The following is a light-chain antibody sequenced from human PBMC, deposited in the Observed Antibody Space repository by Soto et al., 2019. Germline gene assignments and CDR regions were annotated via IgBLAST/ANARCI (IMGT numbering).Light chain of an antibody. V-gene: IGKV1-5*01. CDR1: ESIVTW. Sequence: DIQMTQSPSTLSASVGDRVTITCRASESIVTWLAWYQQRPGKAPNLLIYDASTLQNGVPSKFSGSGSGTEFPLTVHNPQPEDFATYYCQQYNSFPRTFGQGTKLEIK. CDR2: DAS. CDR3: QQYNSFPRT. J-gene: IGKJ2*01.